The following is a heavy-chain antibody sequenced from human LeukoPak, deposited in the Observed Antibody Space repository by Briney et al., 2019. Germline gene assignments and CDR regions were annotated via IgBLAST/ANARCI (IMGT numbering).Heavy chain of an antibody. J-gene: IGHJ3*01. Sequence: PGGSLRLSCAASGLNFFTYGMHWVRQVPGKGLECVAFIQYDGSTKYYADSVKGRFTISRDNSKNTLYVQMNSLRDEDTAVYYCATEGSKLVPHAFNLWGQGTMVTVSS. D-gene: IGHD2-8*02. CDR2: IQYDGSTK. CDR1: GLNFFTYG. V-gene: IGHV3-30*02. CDR3: ATEGSKLVPHAFNL.